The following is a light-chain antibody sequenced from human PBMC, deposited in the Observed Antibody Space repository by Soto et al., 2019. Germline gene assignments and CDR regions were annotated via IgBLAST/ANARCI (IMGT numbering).Light chain of an antibody. Sequence: QSALTKPRSVSGSPGQSVTISCTGTSSDVGGYNYVSWYQQHPGKAPKLMIYDVSKRPSGVPDRFSGSKSGNTASLTIPGLQAEDEADYYCCSYAGSYTYVFGTGTKDTVL. CDR3: CSYAGSYTYV. CDR2: DVS. J-gene: IGLJ1*01. V-gene: IGLV2-11*01. CDR1: SSDVGGYNY.